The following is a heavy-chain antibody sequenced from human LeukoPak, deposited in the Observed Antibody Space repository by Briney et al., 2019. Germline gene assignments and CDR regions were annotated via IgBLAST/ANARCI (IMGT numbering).Heavy chain of an antibody. CDR3: VRVTSSGWYHFDY. CDR2: ISASGGST. Sequence: WGSMRLASAASGFTFSSYVMNWVRQAPGKRLEWVSGISASGGSTPYADTVKGRFAISRDNSNNTLYLQLNSLRAEDTAVYFCVRVTSSGWYHFDYWGQGTLVTVSS. D-gene: IGHD6-19*01. V-gene: IGHV3-23*01. CDR1: GFTFSSYV. J-gene: IGHJ4*02.